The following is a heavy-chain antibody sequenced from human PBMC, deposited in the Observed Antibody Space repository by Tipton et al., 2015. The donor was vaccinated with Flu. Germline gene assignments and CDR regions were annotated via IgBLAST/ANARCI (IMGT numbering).Heavy chain of an antibody. J-gene: IGHJ6*02. CDR3: ARGKGTGYYYGMDV. D-gene: IGHD1-1*01. V-gene: IGHV6-1*01. CDR1: GDSVSSNSAA. Sequence: LRLSCAISGDSVSSNSAAWNWIRQSPSRGLEWLGRTYYRSKWYNDYAVSVKSRITINPDTSKNQFSPQLNSVTPEDTAVYYCARGKGTGYYYGMDVWGQGTTVTVSS. CDR2: TYYRSKWYN.